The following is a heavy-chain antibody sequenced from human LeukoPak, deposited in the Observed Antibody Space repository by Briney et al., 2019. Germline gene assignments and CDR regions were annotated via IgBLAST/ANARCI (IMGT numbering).Heavy chain of an antibody. J-gene: IGHJ6*02. D-gene: IGHD3-9*01. V-gene: IGHV3-33*01. Sequence: GGSLRLSCAASGFTFSSYGMHWVRQAPGKGREWLAGIWYDGSNKYYADSVKGRFTISRDNSKNTLYLQMNSLRAEDTAVYYCARNEYDILTGPISYYYYGMDVWGQGTTVTVSS. CDR3: ARNEYDILTGPISYYYYGMDV. CDR2: IWYDGSNK. CDR1: GFTFSSYG.